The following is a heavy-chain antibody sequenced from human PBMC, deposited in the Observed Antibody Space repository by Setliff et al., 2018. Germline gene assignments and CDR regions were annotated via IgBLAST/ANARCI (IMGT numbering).Heavy chain of an antibody. J-gene: IGHJ4*02. Sequence: ASETLSLTCTVSGGSISSRSYYWGRIRQPPGKGLEWIGSIYHSGSSYYNPSLRSRVTISVDTTKNQFSLKLTSMTAADTAVYFCARHLLVQGTYHFDYWGQGSPVTVSS. D-gene: IGHD3-10*01. CDR3: ARHLLVQGTYHFDY. V-gene: IGHV4-39*01. CDR2: IYHSGSS. CDR1: GGSISSRSYY.